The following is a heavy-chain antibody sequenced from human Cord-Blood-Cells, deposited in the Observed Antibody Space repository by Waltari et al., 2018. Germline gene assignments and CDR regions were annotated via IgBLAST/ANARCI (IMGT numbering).Heavy chain of an antibody. CDR3: ARAPAVTTYAFDI. V-gene: IGHV6-1*01. D-gene: IGHD4-17*01. Sequence: QVQLQQSGPGLVKHSQTLSLTCAIRGASVSSNSAACYWHGPSPSRGLEWLGRTYYSSKWYNDYAVSVKSRITINPDTCKNQFSLQLNSVTPEDTAVYYCARAPAVTTYAFDIWGQGTMVTVSS. CDR1: GASVSSNSAA. J-gene: IGHJ3*02. CDR2: TYYSSKWYN.